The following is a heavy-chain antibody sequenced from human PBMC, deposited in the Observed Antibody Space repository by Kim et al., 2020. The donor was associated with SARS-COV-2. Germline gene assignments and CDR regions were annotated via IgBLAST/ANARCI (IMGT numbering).Heavy chain of an antibody. Sequence: GGSLRLSCAASGFTFSSYAMHWVRQAPGKGLEWVAVISYDGSNKYYADSVKGRFTISRDNSKNTLYLQMNSLRAEDTAVYYCAREDRFTIFVLNGMDVWGQGTTVTVSS. J-gene: IGHJ6*02. V-gene: IGHV3-30-3*01. CDR1: GFTFSSYA. CDR2: ISYDGSNK. CDR3: AREDRFTIFVLNGMDV. D-gene: IGHD3-3*01.